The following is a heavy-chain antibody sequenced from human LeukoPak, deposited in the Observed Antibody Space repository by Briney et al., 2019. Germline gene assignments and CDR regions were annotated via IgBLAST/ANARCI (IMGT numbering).Heavy chain of an antibody. V-gene: IGHV3-23*01. CDR1: GFTFSSYT. CDR3: AKEVVPGTSRSFDY. CDR2: LSFGGGTI. J-gene: IGHJ4*02. Sequence: PGGSLRLSCAASGFTFSSYTMAWVRQAPGKGLECVSSLSFGGGTIYYADSVKGRFTISRDTSKNTLYLQTNSLRAEDTAIYYCAKEVVPGTSRSFDYWGQGTLVTVSS. D-gene: IGHD2-2*01.